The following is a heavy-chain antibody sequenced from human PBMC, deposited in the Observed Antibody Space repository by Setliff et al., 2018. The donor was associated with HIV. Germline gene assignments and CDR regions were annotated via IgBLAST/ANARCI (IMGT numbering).Heavy chain of an antibody. CDR2: IDYRGST. CDR3: ARGNTISEVVTTNWLDP. V-gene: IGHV4-59*01. Sequence: PSDTLSLTCSVSGDSISRYYWSWIRQPPGKGLEWIGYIDYRGSTSYNPSLRSRVTISEDTSKEQISLRLRFVTAADTAVYYCARGNTISEVVTTNWLDPWGQGILVTVSS. CDR1: GDSISRYY. D-gene: IGHD3-3*01. J-gene: IGHJ5*02.